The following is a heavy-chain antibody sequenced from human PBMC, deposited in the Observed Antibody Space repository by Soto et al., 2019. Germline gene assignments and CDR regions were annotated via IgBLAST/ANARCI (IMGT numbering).Heavy chain of an antibody. D-gene: IGHD3-10*01. Sequence: HPGGSLRLSCSASGFTFSSYAMHWVRQAPGKGLEYVSRVSSDGISTYYADSLKGRFTISRDNSESTLYLLMNSLGAEDTAVYYCVKELWFAELLYAFDCWGQGTLVTVSS. CDR2: VSSDGIST. CDR1: GFTFSSYA. V-gene: IGHV3-64D*06. J-gene: IGHJ4*02. CDR3: VKELWFAELLYAFDC.